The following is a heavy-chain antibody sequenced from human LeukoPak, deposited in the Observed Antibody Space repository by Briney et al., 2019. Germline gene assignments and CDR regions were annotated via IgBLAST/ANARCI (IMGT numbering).Heavy chain of an antibody. J-gene: IGHJ5*02. V-gene: IGHV3-73*01. CDR3: ARRSIASTRTDDH. D-gene: IGHD6-13*01. CDR1: GFNFSGSA. CDR2: LRSKTHSYAT. Sequence: GGSLRLSCAASGFNFSGSAIHWVRQASGKGLEWVGRLRSKTHSYATTYAASLKGRFTISRDDSKNTTYLQMSSLKTDDTAVYYCARRSIASTRTDDHWGQGTLVTVSS.